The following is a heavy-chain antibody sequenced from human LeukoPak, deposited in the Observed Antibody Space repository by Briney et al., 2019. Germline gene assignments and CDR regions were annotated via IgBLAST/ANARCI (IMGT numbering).Heavy chain of an antibody. V-gene: IGHV3-7*01. CDR1: GFTFSSYW. Sequence: GGSLRLSCAASGFTFSSYWMRWVRQAPGKGLEWVANIKQDGSEKNYVDSVKGRFTISRDNGKNALYLLMNSLRAEDTAVYYCAREGVVAAGDYWGQGTLVTVSS. D-gene: IGHD2-15*01. J-gene: IGHJ4*02. CDR3: AREGVVAAGDY. CDR2: IKQDGSEK.